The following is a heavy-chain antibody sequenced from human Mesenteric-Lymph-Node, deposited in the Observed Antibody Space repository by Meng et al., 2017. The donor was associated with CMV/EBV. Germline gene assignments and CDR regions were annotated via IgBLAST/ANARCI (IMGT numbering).Heavy chain of an antibody. J-gene: IGHJ4*02. CDR2: INWNGGST. Sequence: GESLKISCAASGFTFDDYGMSWVRQAPGKGLEWVSGINWNGGSTGYADSVKGRFTISRDNAKNSLYLQMNSLRAEDTAVYYCARDGPMHSSSWYGYWGQGTLVTVSS. CDR1: GFTFDDYG. D-gene: IGHD6-13*01. V-gene: IGHV3-20*04. CDR3: ARDGPMHSSSWYGY.